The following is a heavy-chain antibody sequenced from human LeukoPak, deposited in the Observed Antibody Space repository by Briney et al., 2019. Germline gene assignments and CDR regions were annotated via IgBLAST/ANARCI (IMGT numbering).Heavy chain of an antibody. CDR2: IYPGDSSV. V-gene: IGHV5-51*01. CDR1: GYFFTTSW. D-gene: IGHD3-9*01. Sequence: GESLKISCKGSGYFFTTSWIGWVRQMPGRGLDWMGIIYPGDSSVKYSPSFQGQVTISADKSISNAYLEWSSLKASDTAMYYCARIPILTGYFRFDYWGQGTLVTVSS. CDR3: ARIPILTGYFRFDY. J-gene: IGHJ4*02.